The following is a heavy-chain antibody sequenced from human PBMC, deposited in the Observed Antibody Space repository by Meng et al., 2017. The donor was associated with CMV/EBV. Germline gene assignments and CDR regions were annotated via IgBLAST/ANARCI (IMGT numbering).Heavy chain of an antibody. V-gene: IGHV4-39*02. CDR3: ARERGRMIVVARGFDAFDI. CDR2: IYYSGST. Sequence: SETLSLTCTVSGGSISSSSYYWGWIRQPPGKGLEWIGSIYYSGSTYYNPSLKSRVTISVDTSKNQFSLKLSSVTAADTAVYYCARERGRMIVVARGFDAFDIWGQGTMVTVSS. D-gene: IGHD3-22*01. CDR1: GGSISSSSYY. J-gene: IGHJ3*02.